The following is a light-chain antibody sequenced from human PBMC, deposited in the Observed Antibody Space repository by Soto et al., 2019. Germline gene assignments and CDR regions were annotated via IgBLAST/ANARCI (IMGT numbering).Light chain of an antibody. CDR3: QQYGSSAWT. V-gene: IGKV3-20*01. Sequence: EIVLTQSPGTLSLSPGERATLSCRASQSVSINYLAWYQQKPGQAPRLLIYGASSRATGIPDRFSGSGSGTDFTLTISRLEPEDFAVYYCQQYGSSAWTFGQGTMMEIK. CDR1: QSVSINY. J-gene: IGKJ1*01. CDR2: GAS.